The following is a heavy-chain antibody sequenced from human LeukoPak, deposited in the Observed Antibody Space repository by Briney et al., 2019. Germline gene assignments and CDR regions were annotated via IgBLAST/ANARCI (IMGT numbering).Heavy chain of an antibody. CDR2: IYYSGST. CDR1: GGSISSMSYC. V-gene: IGHV4-39*01. CDR3: ARHGGPYYYDSSAYFDY. D-gene: IGHD3-22*01. Sequence: SETLSLTCTVSGGSISSMSYCWGWIRQPPGKGLEWIGSIYYSGSTYDNPSLKSRVTISLDKSKNQFSLKLSSVTAADTAVYYCARHGGPYYYDSSAYFDYWGQGTLVTVSS. J-gene: IGHJ4*02.